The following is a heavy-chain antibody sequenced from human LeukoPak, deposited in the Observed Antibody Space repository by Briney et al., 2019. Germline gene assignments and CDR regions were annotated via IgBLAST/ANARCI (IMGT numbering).Heavy chain of an antibody. CDR3: AKAFRGVILHYFDY. CDR2: ISWNSGSI. J-gene: IGHJ4*02. CDR1: GFTFDDYA. V-gene: IGHV3-9*01. Sequence: GGSLRLSCAASGFTFDDYAMHWVRQAPGKGLEWVSGISWNSGSIGYADSVKGRFTISRDNAKNSLYLQMNSLRAEDTALYYCAKAFRGVILHYFDYWGQGTLVTVSS. D-gene: IGHD3-10*01.